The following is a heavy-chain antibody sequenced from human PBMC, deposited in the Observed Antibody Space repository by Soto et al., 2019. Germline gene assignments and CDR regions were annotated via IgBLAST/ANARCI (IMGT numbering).Heavy chain of an antibody. D-gene: IGHD1-26*01. V-gene: IGHV4-4*02. CDR3: SGAAEVADYYDGMDL. CDR1: GGSISSSNW. J-gene: IGHJ6*02. Sequence: QVQLQESGPGLVKPSGTLSLTCAVSGGSISSSNWWSWVRQPPGKGLEWIGKIYHSASTNYNPSLKSRVTISADKSKDQFSRRLSSATAADTAVYYCSGAAEVADYYDGMDLRGQGTTVTVSS. CDR2: IYHSAST.